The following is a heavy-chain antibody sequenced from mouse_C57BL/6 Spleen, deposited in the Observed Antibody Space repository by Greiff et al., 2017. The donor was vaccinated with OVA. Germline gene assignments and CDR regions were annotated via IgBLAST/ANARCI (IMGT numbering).Heavy chain of an antibody. J-gene: IGHJ1*03. D-gene: IGHD3-3*01. CDR3: ARGTRYFDV. V-gene: IGHV1-19*01. CDR2: INPYNGGT. Sequence: EVKLMESGPVLVKPGASVKMSCKASGYTFTDYYMNWVKQSHGKSLEWIGVINPYNGGTSYNQKFKGKATLTVDKSSSTAYMELNSLTSEDTAVYYSARGTRYFDVWGTGTTVTVSS. CDR1: GYTFTDYY.